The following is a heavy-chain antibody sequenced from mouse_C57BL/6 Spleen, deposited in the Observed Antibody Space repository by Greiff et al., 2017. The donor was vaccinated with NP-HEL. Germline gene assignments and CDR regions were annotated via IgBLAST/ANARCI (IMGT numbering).Heavy chain of an antibody. CDR3: ADGDSNYAWFAY. Sequence: VQLQQSGAELARPGASVKMSCKASGYTFTSYTMHWVKQRPGQGLEWIGYINPSSGYTKYNQKFKDKATLTADKSSSTAYMQLSSLTSEDSAVYYCADGDSNYAWFAYWGQGTLVTVSA. D-gene: IGHD2-5*01. CDR2: INPSSGYT. CDR1: GYTFTSYT. J-gene: IGHJ3*01. V-gene: IGHV1-4*01.